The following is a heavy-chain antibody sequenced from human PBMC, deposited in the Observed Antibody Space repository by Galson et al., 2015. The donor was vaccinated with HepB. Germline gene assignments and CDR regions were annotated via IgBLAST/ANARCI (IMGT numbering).Heavy chain of an antibody. CDR3: ARYNTTSSAFDY. CDR2: IRPTSGDI. J-gene: IGHJ4*02. CDR1: GFDFSSST. D-gene: IGHD5-24*01. Sequence: SLRLSCAASGFDFSSSTMNWVRLAPGKGLEWILSIRPTSGDIYYAESLAGRFTVSRDNAKNSLYLQMNSLRAADTALYYCARYNTTSSAFDYWGQGTLVTVSS. V-gene: IGHV3-21*01.